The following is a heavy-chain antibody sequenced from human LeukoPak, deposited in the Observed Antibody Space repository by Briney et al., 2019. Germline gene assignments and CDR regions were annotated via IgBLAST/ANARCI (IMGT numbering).Heavy chain of an antibody. J-gene: IGHJ4*02. V-gene: IGHV1-8*01. CDR1: GYTFTSYD. D-gene: IGHD1-26*01. CDR3: ARGGYSGSYINPWGLDY. CDR2: MNPHSGTT. Sequence: ASVKVSCKASGYTFTSYDINWVRQATGQGLEWMGWMNPHSGTTAYAQKFQGRVTMTWNTSISTAYMELSSLRSEDTAVYYCARGGYSGSYINPWGLDYWGQGTLVTVSS.